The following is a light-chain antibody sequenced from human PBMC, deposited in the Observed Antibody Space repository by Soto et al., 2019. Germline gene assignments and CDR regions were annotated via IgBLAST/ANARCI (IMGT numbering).Light chain of an antibody. CDR2: GAS. J-gene: IGKJ1*01. CDR3: QQRSNWPGT. Sequence: EIVMTQSPATLSVSPGERATLSCRASQSVSSNLAWYQQKPGQAPRLLIYGASTRATGIPARFSGSGSGTDFTLTISSLEPEDFAVYYCQQRSNWPGTFGQGTKVEIK. V-gene: IGKV3-11*01. CDR1: QSVSSN.